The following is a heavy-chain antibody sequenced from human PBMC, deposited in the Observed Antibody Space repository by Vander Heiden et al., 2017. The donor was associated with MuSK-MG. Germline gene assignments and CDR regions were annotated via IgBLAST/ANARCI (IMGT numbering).Heavy chain of an antibody. V-gene: IGHV7-4-1*02. D-gene: IGHD2-21*02. CDR2: INTETGNP. CDR1: GYIFTDSA. Sequence: QIQLVQSGSALKKPGASVKISCKTSGYIFTDSAMNWVRQAPGQGLEWLGWINTETGNPTYAQGFRGRFVFSLDTSVRKAYLHISSLKAKYTAIDFCARDRMSGSDWDWVQGTL. CDR3: ARDRMSGSDWD. J-gene: IGHJ4*02.